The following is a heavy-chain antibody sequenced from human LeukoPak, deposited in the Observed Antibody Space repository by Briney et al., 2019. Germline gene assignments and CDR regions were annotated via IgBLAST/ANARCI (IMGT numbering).Heavy chain of an antibody. Sequence: GASVKVSCKASGYTFTSYGISWVRQAPGQGLEWMGWISAYNGNTNYAQKLQGRVTMTTDTSTSTAYMELRSLRSDDTAVYYCARTPARYCSSTSCRILDYWGQGTLVTVSS. J-gene: IGHJ4*02. CDR1: GYTFTSYG. CDR3: ARTPARYCSSTSCRILDY. CDR2: ISAYNGNT. V-gene: IGHV1-18*01. D-gene: IGHD2-2*01.